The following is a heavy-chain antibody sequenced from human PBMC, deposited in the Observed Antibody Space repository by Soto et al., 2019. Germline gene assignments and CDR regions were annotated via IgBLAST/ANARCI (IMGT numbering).Heavy chain of an antibody. D-gene: IGHD3-3*01. CDR2: IYNGGST. CDR3: ASAPVGLDTISYFDY. Sequence: SETLSLTCTVSGDSVSSVGFHWAWLRRPPGKGLEWIGYIYNGGSTYYRPSLESRMXXSLDATRNHYSLRMTSVTDADTDVYFCASAPVGLDTISYFDYWGQGKLVTVSS. CDR1: GDSVSSVGFH. J-gene: IGHJ4*02. V-gene: IGHV4-30-4*01.